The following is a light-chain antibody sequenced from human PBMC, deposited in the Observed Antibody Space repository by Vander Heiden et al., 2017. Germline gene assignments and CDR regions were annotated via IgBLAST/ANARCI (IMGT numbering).Light chain of an antibody. V-gene: IGLV2-18*02. CDR2: EVS. CDR3: SSFTDSSTPSV. Sequence: QSALTQPLSVSGSPGQSLTIPCSGTSSDVGSYIRVAWYQQPPGTAPKLVSYEVSNRPSGVPDRFSGSKSGNTASLTISGRQAVDEADYYCSSFTDSSTPSVFGTGTRVTVL. CDR1: SSDVGSYIR. J-gene: IGLJ1*01.